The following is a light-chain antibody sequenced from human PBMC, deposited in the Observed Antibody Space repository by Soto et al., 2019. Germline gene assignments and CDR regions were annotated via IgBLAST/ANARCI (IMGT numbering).Light chain of an antibody. Sequence: DIQITQSPSSLSASVGDRVTLTCQASQDISNYLNWYQKQPGKAPKLLIYDASKLKIGVPSRFRGSGSGTDFSLTITSLQPEDIGTYYCQQYDNLPSFGGGTKVDIK. CDR2: DAS. CDR1: QDISNY. CDR3: QQYDNLPS. J-gene: IGKJ4*01. V-gene: IGKV1-33*01.